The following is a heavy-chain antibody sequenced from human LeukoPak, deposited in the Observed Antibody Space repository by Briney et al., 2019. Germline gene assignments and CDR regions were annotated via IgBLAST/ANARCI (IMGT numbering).Heavy chain of an antibody. CDR3: ARVTYGSGTYGAFDY. J-gene: IGHJ4*02. V-gene: IGHV3-23*01. Sequence: GGSLRLSCAASGFTFSDYYMSWVRQAPGKGLEWVSTISGSGDNTYYADSVKGRFTISRDNSKNTLYLQMNSLRAEDTAVYYCARVTYGSGTYGAFDYWGQGTLVTVSS. D-gene: IGHD3-10*01. CDR2: ISGSGDNT. CDR1: GFTFSDYY.